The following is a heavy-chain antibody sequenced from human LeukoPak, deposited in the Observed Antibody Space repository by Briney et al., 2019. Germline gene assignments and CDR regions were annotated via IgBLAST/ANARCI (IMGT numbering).Heavy chain of an antibody. V-gene: IGHV4-39*01. CDR1: GESFRSGNCV. CDR3: ARHGNVVVVPAAKGFDY. J-gene: IGHJ4*02. CDR2: IYYSGNS. D-gene: IGHD2-2*01. Sequence: SETLSVARIVAGESFRSGNCVGVGIRRPPRKKLEWIGSIYYSGNSYYDPSLKSRVIISVDTSKNHFSLKLRSVMAADTAVYYCARHGNVVVVPAAKGFDYWGQGTQVTVSS.